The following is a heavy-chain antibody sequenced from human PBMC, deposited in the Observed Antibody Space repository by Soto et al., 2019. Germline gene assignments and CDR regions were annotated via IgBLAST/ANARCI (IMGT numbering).Heavy chain of an antibody. J-gene: IGHJ4*02. CDR1: GFTFSHYA. Sequence: QVQLVESGGGVVQPGRSLRFSCAASGFTFSHYAMHWVRQAPGKGLEWVALMSYDGSNEYYADSVKGRFTISRDNSKNTLYLQMNSLRAEDTAVYYCAKDGSHNFDYWGQGTLVTVSS. V-gene: IGHV3-30*18. CDR3: AKDGSHNFDY. D-gene: IGHD1-26*01. CDR2: MSYDGSNE.